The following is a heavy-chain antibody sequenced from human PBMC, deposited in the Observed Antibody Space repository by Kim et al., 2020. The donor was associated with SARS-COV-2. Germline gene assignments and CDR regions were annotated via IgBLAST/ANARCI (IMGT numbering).Heavy chain of an antibody. CDR1: GFTFSNAW. CDR2: IKSKTDGGTT. Sequence: GGSLRLSCAASGFTFSNAWMSWVRQAPGKGLEWVGRIKSKTDGGTTDYAAPVKGRFTISRDDSKNTLYLQMNSLKTEDTAVYYCTSRHYDILTGTTKFDYWGQGTLVTVSS. D-gene: IGHD3-9*01. J-gene: IGHJ4*02. CDR3: TSRHYDILTGTTKFDY. V-gene: IGHV3-15*01.